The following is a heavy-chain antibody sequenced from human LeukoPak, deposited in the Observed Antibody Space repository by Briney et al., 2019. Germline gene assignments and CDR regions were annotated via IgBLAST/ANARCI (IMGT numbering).Heavy chain of an antibody. Sequence: PSETLSLTCTVSGGSISSYYWSWIRQPPGKGLEWIGYIYYSGSTYYNPSLKSRVTISVDTSKNQFSLKLSSVTAADTAVYYCARAAGITGTTAGDDHWGQGTLVTVSS. CDR1: GGSISSYY. J-gene: IGHJ4*02. CDR2: IYYSGST. D-gene: IGHD1-7*01. V-gene: IGHV4-59*04. CDR3: ARAAGITGTTAGDDH.